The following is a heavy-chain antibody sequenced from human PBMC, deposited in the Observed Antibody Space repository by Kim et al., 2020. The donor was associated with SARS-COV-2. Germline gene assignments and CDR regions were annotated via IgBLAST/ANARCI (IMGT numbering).Heavy chain of an antibody. J-gene: IGHJ6*02. Sequence: YAASVRGRFTRSRDNGKHMVYLEMSSLGAEDTAVYFCVKGGNYIYNLMDVWGQGTTVTVSS. D-gene: IGHD1-1*01. CDR3: VKGGNYIYNLMDV. V-gene: IGHV3-74*01.